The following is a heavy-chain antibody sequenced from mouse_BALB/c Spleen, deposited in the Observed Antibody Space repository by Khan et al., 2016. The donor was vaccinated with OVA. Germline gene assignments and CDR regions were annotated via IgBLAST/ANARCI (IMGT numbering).Heavy chain of an antibody. CDR1: GFTIKDSY. Sequence: VQLKQSRAELLKPGASVKLSRTSSGFTIKDSYMHWVKQRPEQGLEWIGRIDPANGDTKYDPNFQGKATITADTSSNTAYLQLSSLTSEDTAVYYCATLYGNPFANGGQGTLVTVSA. D-gene: IGHD2-1*01. J-gene: IGHJ3*01. CDR2: IDPANGDT. V-gene: IGHV14-3*02. CDR3: ATLYGNPFAN.